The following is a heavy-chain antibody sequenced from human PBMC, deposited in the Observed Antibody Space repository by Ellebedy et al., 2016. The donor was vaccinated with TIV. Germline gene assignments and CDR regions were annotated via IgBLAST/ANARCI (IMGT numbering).Heavy chain of an antibody. J-gene: IGHJ1*01. V-gene: IGHV1-18*04. Sequence: AASVKVSCKASGYTFTNYGISWVRQAPGQGPEWMGWINAHNGNTDYAQNLQGRVTMTKDTSTSTAYMELRSLRSDDTAVYYCARDRDGSSSSDFQHWGPGTLVTVSS. CDR2: INAHNGNT. CDR1: GYTFTNYG. D-gene: IGHD6-6*01. CDR3: ARDRDGSSSSDFQH.